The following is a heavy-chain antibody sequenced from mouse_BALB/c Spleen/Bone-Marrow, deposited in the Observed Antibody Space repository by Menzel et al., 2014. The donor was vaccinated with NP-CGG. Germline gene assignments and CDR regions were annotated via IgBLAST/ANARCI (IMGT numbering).Heavy chain of an antibody. V-gene: IGHV5-17*02. CDR2: ISGVSSTI. Sequence: VQLKESGGGLVQPGGSRKLSCAASGFTFSNFGIHWGRQAPEKGLEWVAYISGVSSTIYYADTVKGRFTISRDNPKNTLFLQMTSLRSEDTDMYYCARSTWSYYNGMDYWGQGTSVTVSS. D-gene: IGHD1-1*01. J-gene: IGHJ4*01. CDR3: ARSTWSYYNGMDY. CDR1: GFTFSNFG.